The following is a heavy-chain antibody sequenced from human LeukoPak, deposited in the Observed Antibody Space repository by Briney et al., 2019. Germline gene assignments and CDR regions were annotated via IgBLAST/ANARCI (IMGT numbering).Heavy chain of an antibody. D-gene: IGHD4-23*01. V-gene: IGHV1-69*01. CDR3: ARATGNSDHSPQEPIDLYFDL. CDR1: GGTFSSYA. J-gene: IGHJ2*01. Sequence: SVKVSCEASGGTFSSYAISWVRQARGLGLEWMGGIIPIFGAANYAQKFQGRVTITADESTSTAYMELRSLRSEDTAVYYCARATGNSDHSPQEPIDLYFDLWGRGTLVTVSS. CDR2: IIPIFGAA.